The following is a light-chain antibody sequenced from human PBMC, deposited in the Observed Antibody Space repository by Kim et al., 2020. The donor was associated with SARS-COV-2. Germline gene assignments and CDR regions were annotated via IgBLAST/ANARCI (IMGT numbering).Light chain of an antibody. CDR1: KMGDKY. J-gene: IGLJ3*02. Sequence: SYELTQPPSESVSPGQTATITCSGDKMGDKYVCWYQQKPGQSPVLVIDQDTKRPSGIPERFSGSNSGNTATLTISGTQAMDEADYYCQAWDSSTKGVFGGGTQLAVL. V-gene: IGLV3-1*01. CDR3: QAWDSSTKGV. CDR2: QDT.